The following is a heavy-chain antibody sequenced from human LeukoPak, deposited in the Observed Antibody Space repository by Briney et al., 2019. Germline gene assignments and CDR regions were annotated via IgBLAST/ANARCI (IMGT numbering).Heavy chain of an antibody. D-gene: IGHD2-15*01. V-gene: IGHV1-69*04. CDR3: ARSPRRLRGAPLDY. Sequence: SVTVSCKASGGTFSSYAISWVRQAPGQGLEWMGRIIPILGIANYAQKFQGRVTITADKSTSTAYMELSSLRSEDTAVYYCARSPRRLRGAPLDYWGQGTLVTVSS. CDR2: IIPILGIA. CDR1: GGTFSSYA. J-gene: IGHJ4*02.